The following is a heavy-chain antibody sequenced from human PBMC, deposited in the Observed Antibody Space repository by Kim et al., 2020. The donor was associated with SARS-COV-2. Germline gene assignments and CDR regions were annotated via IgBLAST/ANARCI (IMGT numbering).Heavy chain of an antibody. CDR2: IYYSGST. CDR3: ARGWGSSSRVGFDY. Sequence: SKTLSLTCTVSGGSISSYYWSWIRQPPGKGLEWIGYIYYSGSTNYNPSLKSRVTISVDTSKNQFSLKLSSVTAADTAVYYCARGWGSSSRVGFDYWGQGTLVTVSS. V-gene: IGHV4-59*13. CDR1: GGSISSYY. J-gene: IGHJ4*02. D-gene: IGHD6-6*01.